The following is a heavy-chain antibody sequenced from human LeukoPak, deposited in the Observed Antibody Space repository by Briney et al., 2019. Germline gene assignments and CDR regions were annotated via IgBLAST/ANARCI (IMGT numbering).Heavy chain of an antibody. CDR3: AREVVGATGTYYYYMDV. J-gene: IGHJ6*03. CDR1: GGSISSYY. CDR2: IYTSGST. D-gene: IGHD1-26*01. Sequence: SETLSLTCTVSGGSISSYYWSWIRQPAGKGLEWIGRIYTSGSTNYNPSLKSRVTMSVGTSKNQFSLKLSSVTAADTAVYYCAREVVGATGTYYYYMDVWGKGTTVTVSS. V-gene: IGHV4-4*07.